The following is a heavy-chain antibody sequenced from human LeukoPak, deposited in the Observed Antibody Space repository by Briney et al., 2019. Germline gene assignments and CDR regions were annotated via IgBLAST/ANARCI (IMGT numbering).Heavy chain of an antibody. Sequence: GASVKVTFKSSGYTFTGCYMHWVRQAPGQGLEWMGWTNPNSGGTNYAQKFQGRVTMTRDTSISTAYLDLSSLRSDDTAVYYCARNPDSSGWSQTHDYWGQGTLVTVSS. V-gene: IGHV1-2*02. CDR1: GYTFTGCY. D-gene: IGHD6-19*01. CDR2: TNPNSGGT. J-gene: IGHJ4*02. CDR3: ARNPDSSGWSQTHDY.